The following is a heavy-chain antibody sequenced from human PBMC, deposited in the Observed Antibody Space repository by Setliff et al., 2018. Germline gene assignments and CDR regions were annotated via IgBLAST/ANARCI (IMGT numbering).Heavy chain of an antibody. V-gene: IGHV1-18*01. CDR2: ISAYKDKT. CDR3: ARDGGKYCATTSCFHFDY. D-gene: IGHD2-2*01. CDR1: GYTFNTYG. Sequence: ASVKVSCKSYGYTFNTYGISWVRQAPGQGPEWMGWISAYKDKTRSTERFQDRLTLTIDTSTNTVFMELRDLRADDTATYYCARDGGKYCATTSCFHFDYWGRGTLVTVSS. J-gene: IGHJ4*02.